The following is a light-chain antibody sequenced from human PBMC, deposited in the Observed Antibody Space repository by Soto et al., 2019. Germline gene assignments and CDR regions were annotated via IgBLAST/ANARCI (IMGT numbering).Light chain of an antibody. Sequence: QSVLTQTPSASGTPGQRVSISCSGSSSNIGSNYVYWYQQVPGMAPKLLIHRHNQRPSGVPDRFSGSKSGTSASLAISGLRSDDEADYYCAAWDDSLNGLVLGAGTKVTV. J-gene: IGLJ1*01. CDR2: RHN. CDR3: AAWDDSLNGLV. CDR1: SSNIGSNY. V-gene: IGLV1-47*01.